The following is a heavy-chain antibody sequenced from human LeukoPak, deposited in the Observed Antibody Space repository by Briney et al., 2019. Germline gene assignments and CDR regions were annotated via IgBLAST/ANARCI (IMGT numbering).Heavy chain of an antibody. CDR2: FCSSSSYI. V-gene: IGHV3-21*01. J-gene: IGHJ4*02. Sequence: GGSLRLSCAPSGFPFSSYSMNWAGQSPGRGREWVSPFCSSSSYIYYADSVKGRFTISRDNAKNALYLQMNSLGAEDTAVYYCARGSGSGSYYNVYFDYWGQGTLVTVSS. CDR1: GFPFSSYS. D-gene: IGHD3-10*01. CDR3: ARGSGSGSYYNVYFDY.